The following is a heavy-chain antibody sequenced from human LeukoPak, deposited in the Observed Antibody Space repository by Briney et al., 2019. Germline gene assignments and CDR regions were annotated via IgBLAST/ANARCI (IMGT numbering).Heavy chain of an antibody. CDR2: IQEGGSNR. V-gene: IGHV3-7*01. J-gene: IGHJ3*02. CDR3: AREARGTRAAFDI. Sequence: GGFLRLSCAASGFTLSYYWMSWVRQAPGKGLEWVANIQEGGSNRYYVGSVKGRFTISRDNAKNSVYLQMNSLRAEDTAVYYCAREARGTRAAFDIWGQGTMVTVS. D-gene: IGHD1-1*01. CDR1: GFTLSYYW.